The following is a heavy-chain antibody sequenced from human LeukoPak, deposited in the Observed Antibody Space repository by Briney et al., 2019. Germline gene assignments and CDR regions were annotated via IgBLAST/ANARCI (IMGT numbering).Heavy chain of an antibody. CDR2: INYSGST. Sequence: SETLSLTCTVSGGSISDYYWNWIRQPPGKGLEWIGYINYSGSTNYNPSLKSRVSISEDTSKNQFSLKLSSATAADTAVYYCARVTIRSGSPLHAFDIWGQGTMVTVSS. V-gene: IGHV4-59*12. D-gene: IGHD3-22*01. CDR1: GGSISDYY. J-gene: IGHJ3*02. CDR3: ARVTIRSGSPLHAFDI.